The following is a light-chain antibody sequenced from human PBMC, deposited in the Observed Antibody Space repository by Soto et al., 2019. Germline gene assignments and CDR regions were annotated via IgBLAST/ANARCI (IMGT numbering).Light chain of an antibody. Sequence: QSVLTQPPSASGSPGQSVTISCTGISSDVGVYNSVSWYQQHPAQAPKLMIYDVSKRPSGVPDRFSGSKSGNTASLTVSGLQAEDEADYYCSSYAGTHIVFGTGTKVTVL. J-gene: IGLJ1*01. CDR3: SSYAGTHIV. CDR1: SSDVGVYNS. V-gene: IGLV2-8*01. CDR2: DVS.